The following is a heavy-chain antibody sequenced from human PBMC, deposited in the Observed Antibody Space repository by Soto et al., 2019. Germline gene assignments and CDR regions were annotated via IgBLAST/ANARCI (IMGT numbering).Heavy chain of an antibody. Sequence: QVQLMQSGAEVKKSGASVKVSCKASGYTFINYGIIWVRQAPGQGLECMGWITDYNVSTKYARKVQDRVTMTTDTSTSTAYMELRSLRSDDTAIYFCARDDFGDLWRSLDVWGQGTMVTVSS. CDR1: GYTFINYG. CDR2: ITDYNVST. J-gene: IGHJ3*01. CDR3: ARDDFGDLWRSLDV. D-gene: IGHD4-17*01. V-gene: IGHV1-18*04.